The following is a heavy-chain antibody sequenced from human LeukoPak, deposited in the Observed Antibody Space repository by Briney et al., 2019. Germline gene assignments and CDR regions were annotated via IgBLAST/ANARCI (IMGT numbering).Heavy chain of an antibody. CDR2: ISGSGGST. D-gene: IGHD3-22*01. J-gene: IGHJ4*02. Sequence: PGGSLRLSCAASGFTFSSYAMSWVRQAPGKGLRWVSAISGSGGSTYYADSVKGRFTISRDNSKNTLYLQMNSLRAEDTAVYYCAKSIAPKSRRGYYYPVDYWGQGTLVTVSS. CDR1: GFTFSSYA. CDR3: AKSIAPKSRRGYYYPVDY. V-gene: IGHV3-23*01.